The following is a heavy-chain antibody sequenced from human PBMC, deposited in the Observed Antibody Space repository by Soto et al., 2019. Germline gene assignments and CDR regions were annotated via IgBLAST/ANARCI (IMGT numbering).Heavy chain of an antibody. CDR3: ARGEYGYNYYYYYGMDV. CDR1: GGTFSSYA. CDR2: IIPIFGTA. D-gene: IGHD5-12*01. V-gene: IGHV1-69*06. J-gene: IGHJ6*02. Sequence: ASVKVSCKASGGTFSSYAISWVRQAPGQGLEWMGGIIPIFGTANYAQKFQGRVTITAGKSTSTAYMELSSLRSEDTAVYYCARGEYGYNYYYYYGMDVWGQGTTVTVSS.